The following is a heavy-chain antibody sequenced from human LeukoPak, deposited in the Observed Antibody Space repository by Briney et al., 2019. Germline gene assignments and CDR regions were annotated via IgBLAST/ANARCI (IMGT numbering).Heavy chain of an antibody. J-gene: IGHJ4*02. CDR1: GFTFSKYA. D-gene: IGHD1-26*01. Sequence: RGSLRLSCAASGFTFSKYAMSWVRQAPGKGLEWVSTISGSGGSTYHADSVKGRFTISRDNSKNTLYLQMDSLRAEDTAVYYCANGARYSGTYIWGQGTLVAISS. V-gene: IGHV3-23*01. CDR3: ANGARYSGTYI. CDR2: ISGSGGST.